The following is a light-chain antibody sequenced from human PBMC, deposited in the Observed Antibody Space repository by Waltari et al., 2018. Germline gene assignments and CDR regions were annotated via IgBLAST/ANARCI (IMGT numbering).Light chain of an antibody. CDR1: QSISSW. Sequence: DIQMTQSPSTLPASVGDRVTITCRASQSISSWVAWDQQKPGTAPNLLIYKASTLETGVPSRFSGSGFGTEFTLTISSLQPDDFATYYCQQYNTYSAFGPGTKVDI. CDR3: QQYNTYSA. V-gene: IGKV1-5*03. CDR2: KAS. J-gene: IGKJ3*01.